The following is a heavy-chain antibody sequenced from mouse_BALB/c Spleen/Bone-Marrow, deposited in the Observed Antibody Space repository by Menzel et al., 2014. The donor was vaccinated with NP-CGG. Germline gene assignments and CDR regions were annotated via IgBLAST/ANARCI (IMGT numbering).Heavy chain of an antibody. D-gene: IGHD1-2*01. CDR2: IFPGDSTT. CDR1: GNTFTSYD. CDR3: VRSRLRDWYFDV. V-gene: IGHV1S56*01. J-gene: IGHJ1*01. Sequence: VHLVESGVELVKPGASVKLSCKASGNTFTSYDISWVRQRPEQGLEWIGWIFPGDSTTKYNEKFKGKATLSTDKSSSTVHMQLSRLTSEDSAVYFCVRSRLRDWYFDVWGAGTTVTISS.